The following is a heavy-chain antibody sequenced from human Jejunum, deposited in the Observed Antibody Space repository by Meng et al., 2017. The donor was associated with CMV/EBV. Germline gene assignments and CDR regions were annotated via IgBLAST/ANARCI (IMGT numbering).Heavy chain of an antibody. CDR3: ARARGSGRGV. J-gene: IGHJ6*02. D-gene: IGHD3-10*01. CDR2: ISNDGSIS. Sequence: SCVASGITFSSYCMHWVRQEPGKGLVWVGCISNDGSISRCAHSVKGRFTVSRDNAKNTLYLHMNSLRAGDTAVYYCARARGSGRGVWGQGTTVTVSS. V-gene: IGHV3-74*01. CDR1: GITFSSYC.